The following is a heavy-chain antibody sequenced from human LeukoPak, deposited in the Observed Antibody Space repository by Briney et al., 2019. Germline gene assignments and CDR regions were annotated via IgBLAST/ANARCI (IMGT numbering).Heavy chain of an antibody. D-gene: IGHD3-10*01. CDR3: ARDGLLLWFGEFPAGMDV. V-gene: IGHV7-4-1*02. CDR1: GYTFTSYA. Sequence: ASVKVSCKASGYTFTSYAMNWVRQAPGQGLEWMGWINTNTGNPTYAQGFTGRFVFSLDTSVSTAYLQISRLKAEDTAVYYCARDGLLLWFGEFPAGMDVWGQGTTVTVSS. J-gene: IGHJ6*02. CDR2: INTNTGNP.